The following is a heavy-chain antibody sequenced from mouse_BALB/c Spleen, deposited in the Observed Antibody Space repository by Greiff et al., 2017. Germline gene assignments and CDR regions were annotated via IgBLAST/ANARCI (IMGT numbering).Heavy chain of an antibody. D-gene: IGHD1-1*01. V-gene: IGHV1-7*01. CDR3: ARGTTAMDY. Sequence: VKVVESGAELAKPGASVKMSCKASGYTFTSYWMHWVKQRPGQGLEWIGYINPSTGYTEYNQKFKDKATLTADKSSSTAYMQLSSLTSEDSAVYYCARGTTAMDYWGQGTSVTVSS. CDR2: INPSTGYT. CDR1: GYTFTSYW. J-gene: IGHJ4*01.